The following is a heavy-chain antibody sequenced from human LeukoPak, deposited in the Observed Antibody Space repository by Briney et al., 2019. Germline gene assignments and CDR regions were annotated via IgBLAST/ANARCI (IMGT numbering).Heavy chain of an antibody. Sequence: PGGSLRLSCAASGFTFSSYGMHWVRQAPGKGLEWVAVIWYDGSNKYYADSVKGRFTISRDNSKNTLYQQMNSLRAEDTAVYCCARDRYSSSWFTSDWGQGTLVTVSS. CDR2: IWYDGSNK. V-gene: IGHV3-33*01. CDR3: ARDRYSSSWFTSD. CDR1: GFTFSSYG. D-gene: IGHD6-13*01. J-gene: IGHJ4*02.